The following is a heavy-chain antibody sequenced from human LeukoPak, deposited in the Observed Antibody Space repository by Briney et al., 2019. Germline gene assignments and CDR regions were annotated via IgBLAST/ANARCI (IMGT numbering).Heavy chain of an antibody. CDR1: GGSIINSNW. CDR3: TGYSSGWLDAFDI. D-gene: IGHD6-19*01. Sequence: SETLSLTCAVSGGSIINSNWWSWVRQPPGKGLEWIGSIYYSGSTYYNPSLKSRVTISVDTSKNQFSLKLSSVTAADTAVYYLTGYSSGWLDAFDIWGQGTMVTVSS. J-gene: IGHJ3*02. V-gene: IGHV4-39*01. CDR2: IYYSGST.